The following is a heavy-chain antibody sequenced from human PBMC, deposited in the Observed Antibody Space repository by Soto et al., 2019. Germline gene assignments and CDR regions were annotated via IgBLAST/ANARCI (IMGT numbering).Heavy chain of an antibody. CDR1: GGPLSSYY. J-gene: IGHJ5*02. V-gene: IGHV4-59*01. D-gene: IGHD2-15*01. Sequence: PSETLSLTCTVSGGPLSSYYWTWIRQPPGKGLEWIGYIYYIGSTNYNPSLKSRVTISADTSKNQFSLKLSSVTAADTAMYYCARGHGGSWFDPWGQGTLVTVSS. CDR3: ARGHGGSWFDP. CDR2: IYYIGST.